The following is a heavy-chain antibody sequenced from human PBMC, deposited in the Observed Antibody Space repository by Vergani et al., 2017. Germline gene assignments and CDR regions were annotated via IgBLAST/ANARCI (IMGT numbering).Heavy chain of an antibody. V-gene: IGHV5-51*03. Sequence: EVQLVPSGAEVKTPGASLKISCKGSGYSFTSYWIGWVRQMPGKGLEWMGIIYPGDSDTRYSPSFQGQVTISADKSISTAYLQWSSLKASDTAMYYCARLSNTMIVVVHPPDYWGQGTLVTVSS. J-gene: IGHJ4*02. CDR3: ARLSNTMIVVVHPPDY. CDR1: GYSFTSYW. D-gene: IGHD3-22*01. CDR2: IYPGDSDT.